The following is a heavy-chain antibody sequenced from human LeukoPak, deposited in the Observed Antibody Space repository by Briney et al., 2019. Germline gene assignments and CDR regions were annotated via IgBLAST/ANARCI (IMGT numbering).Heavy chain of an antibody. CDR3: ARDQGYNWNDQPYDY. V-gene: IGHV3-21*01. CDR1: GFTSSSYS. Sequence: GGSLRLSCAASGFTSSSYSMNWVRQAPGKGLEWVSSISSSSSYIYYADSVKGQFTISRDNAKNSLYLQMNSLRAEDTAVYYCARDQGYNWNDQPYDYWGQGTLVTVSS. J-gene: IGHJ4*02. CDR2: ISSSSSYI. D-gene: IGHD1-1*01.